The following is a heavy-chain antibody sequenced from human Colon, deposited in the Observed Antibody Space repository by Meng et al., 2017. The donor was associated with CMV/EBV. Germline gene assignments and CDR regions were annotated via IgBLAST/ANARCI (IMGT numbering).Heavy chain of an antibody. Sequence: QLQLVQSAPEVKKPGASAKVSCRASGYTFRSYAISWVRQAPGQEVEWKEDYRGHNGDTNYAHKDQGRITLTTDMSTSTCSMELRSLSSEDTAVYYCARGKGGYAGGGDYWGQGTLVTVSS. J-gene: IGHJ4*02. CDR2: YRGHNGDT. D-gene: IGHD5-12*01. V-gene: IGHV1-18*01. CDR1: GYTFRSYA. CDR3: ARGKGGYAGGGDY.